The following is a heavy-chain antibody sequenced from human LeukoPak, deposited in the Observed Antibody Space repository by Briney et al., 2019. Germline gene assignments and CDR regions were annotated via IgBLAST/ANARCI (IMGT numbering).Heavy chain of an antibody. CDR3: AQDRAIPPWGTTFDY. Sequence: ASVKVSCKASGYTFTSYDINWVRQATGQGLEWMGWMNPNSGNTGYAQKFQGRVTMTRNTSISTAYMELSSLRSEDTAVYYCAQDRAIPPWGTTFDYWGQGTLVTVSS. CDR2: MNPNSGNT. D-gene: IGHD2/OR15-2a*01. V-gene: IGHV1-8*01. CDR1: GYTFTSYD. J-gene: IGHJ4*02.